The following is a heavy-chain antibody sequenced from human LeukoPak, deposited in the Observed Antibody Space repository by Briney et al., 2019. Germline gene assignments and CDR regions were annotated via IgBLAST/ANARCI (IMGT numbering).Heavy chain of an antibody. V-gene: IGHV3-30*04. D-gene: IGHD3-10*01. CDR2: ISYDGSNK. Sequence: PGGSLRLSCAASEFPFSSYAIHWVRQAPGKGLEWVAVISYDGSNKYYADSVKGRFTISRDNAKNSLYLQMNSLRAEDTAVYYCARTYYGSGSYYFDYWGQGTLVTVSS. CDR1: EFPFSSYA. CDR3: ARTYYGSGSYYFDY. J-gene: IGHJ4*02.